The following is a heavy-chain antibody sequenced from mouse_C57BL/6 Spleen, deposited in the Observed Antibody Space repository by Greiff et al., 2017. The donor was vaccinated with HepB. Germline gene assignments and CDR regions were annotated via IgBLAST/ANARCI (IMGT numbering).Heavy chain of an antibody. CDR3: ARKGGSDYGDYAMDY. CDR1: GYTFTSYW. V-gene: IGHV1-50*01. CDR2: IDPSDSYT. D-gene: IGHD2-4*01. Sequence: QVQLQQPGAELVKPGASVKLSCKASGYTFTSYWMQWVKQRPGQGLEWIGEIDPSDSYTNYNQKFKGKATLTVDTSSSTAYMQLSSLTSEDSAVYYCARKGGSDYGDYAMDYWGQGTSVTVSS. J-gene: IGHJ4*01.